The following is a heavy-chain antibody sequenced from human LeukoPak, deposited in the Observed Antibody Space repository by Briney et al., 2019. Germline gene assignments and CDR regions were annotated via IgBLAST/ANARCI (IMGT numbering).Heavy chain of an antibody. V-gene: IGHV1-46*01. Sequence: ASVKVSCKASGYTFTSYYMHWVRQAPGQGLEWMGIINPSGGSTSYAQKFQGRVTMTRDTSTSTVYMELSSLRPEDTAVYYCAYSGAANWFDPWGQGTLVTVSS. D-gene: IGHD2-21*01. CDR1: GYTFTSYY. J-gene: IGHJ5*02. CDR2: INPSGGST. CDR3: AYSGAANWFDP.